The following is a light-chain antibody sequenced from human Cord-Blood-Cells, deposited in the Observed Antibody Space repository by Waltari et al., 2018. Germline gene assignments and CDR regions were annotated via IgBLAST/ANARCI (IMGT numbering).Light chain of an antibody. CDR2: GNS. Sequence: QSVLTQPPSVSGAPGQRVTISCTGSSPHIGAGYDVHWYQQLPGTAPKLLIYGNSKRPSGVPDRFSGSKSGTSASLAITGLQAEDEADYYCQSYDSSLSGSVFGGGTKLTVL. V-gene: IGLV1-40*01. J-gene: IGLJ2*01. CDR3: QSYDSSLSGSV. CDR1: SPHIGAGYD.